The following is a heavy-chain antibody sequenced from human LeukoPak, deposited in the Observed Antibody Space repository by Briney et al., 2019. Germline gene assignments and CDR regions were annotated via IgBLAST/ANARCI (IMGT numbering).Heavy chain of an antibody. CDR2: ISGSGGST. Sequence: GGSLRLSCAASGVTFSSDAMSWVRQAPGEGLEWVSAISGSGGSTYYADSVKGRCTISRDNSKNTLYLQMNSLRAEDTAVYYCAGGSSHVYYYYYMDVWGKGTTVTVSS. CDR1: GVTFSSDA. J-gene: IGHJ6*03. D-gene: IGHD6-6*01. CDR3: AGGSSHVYYYYYMDV. V-gene: IGHV3-23*01.